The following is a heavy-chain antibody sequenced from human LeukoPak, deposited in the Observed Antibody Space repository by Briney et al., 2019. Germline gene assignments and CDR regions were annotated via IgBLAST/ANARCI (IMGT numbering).Heavy chain of an antibody. J-gene: IGHJ4*02. D-gene: IGHD3-22*01. CDR2: INHSGST. CDR3: ARVAPPHYYESSGLDY. CDR1: GGSFSGYY. Sequence: PSETLSLTCAVYGGSFSGYYWSWIRQPPGKGLEWIGEINHSGSTNYNPSLKSRVTISVDKSKNQFSLKMSSVTAADTAVYYCARVAPPHYYESSGLDYWGQGTLVTVSS. V-gene: IGHV4-34*01.